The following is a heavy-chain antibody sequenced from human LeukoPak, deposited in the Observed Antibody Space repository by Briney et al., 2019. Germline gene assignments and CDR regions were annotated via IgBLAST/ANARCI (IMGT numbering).Heavy chain of an antibody. CDR1: GGSFSGYY. D-gene: IGHD3-10*01. V-gene: IGHV4-34*01. Sequence: PSETLSLTCAVYGGSFSGYYWSWIRQPPGKGLEWIGEINHSGSTNYNPSLKSRVTISLDTSKNHFSLKLSFVTAADTAVYYCARGTPHYYGSGSYYISRFDPWGQGTLVTVSS. CDR2: INHSGST. J-gene: IGHJ5*02. CDR3: ARGTPHYYGSGSYYISRFDP.